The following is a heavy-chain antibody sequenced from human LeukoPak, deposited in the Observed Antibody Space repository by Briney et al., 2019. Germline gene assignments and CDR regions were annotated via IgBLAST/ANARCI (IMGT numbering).Heavy chain of an antibody. J-gene: IGHJ4*02. D-gene: IGHD3-22*01. CDR1: GFTFSSYA. Sequence: GGSLRLSCAASGFTFSSYAMSWVRQAPGKGLEWVSGISNSGGSTYYADSVKGRFTISRDNSRNTLYLQMNSLRAEDTAVYYCANRNYYASSGYFEYYFDYWGQGTLVTVSS. CDR2: ISNSGGST. CDR3: ANRNYYASSGYFEYYFDY. V-gene: IGHV3-23*01.